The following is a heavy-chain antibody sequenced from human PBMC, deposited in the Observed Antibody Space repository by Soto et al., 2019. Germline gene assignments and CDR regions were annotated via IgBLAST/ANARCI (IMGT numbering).Heavy chain of an antibody. J-gene: IGHJ4*02. V-gene: IGHV3-21*01. D-gene: IGHD5-12*01. CDR3: ASRRERYSGYAKGD. Sequence: EVQLVESGGGLVKPGGSLRLSCAAYGFTFSSYSMNWVRQAPGKGLEWVSSISSSSSYIYYADSVKGRFTISRDNAKNSLYLQMNSLRAEDTAVYYCASRRERYSGYAKGDWGQGTLVTVSS. CDR2: ISSSSSYI. CDR1: GFTFSSYS.